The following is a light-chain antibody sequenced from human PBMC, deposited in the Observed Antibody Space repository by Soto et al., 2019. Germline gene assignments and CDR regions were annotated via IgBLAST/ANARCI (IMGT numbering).Light chain of an antibody. CDR2: AAS. Sequence: DIPLTQSPSFLSASVGDRVTITCRASQDISRYLARYQQKAGKAPKLLIYAASTLQTGVPSRFSGSGTGTEFALTISSLQPDDFATYYCQQLDTYPLFPFGPGTEVDI. V-gene: IGKV1-9*01. CDR3: QQLDTYPLFP. CDR1: QDISRY. J-gene: IGKJ3*01.